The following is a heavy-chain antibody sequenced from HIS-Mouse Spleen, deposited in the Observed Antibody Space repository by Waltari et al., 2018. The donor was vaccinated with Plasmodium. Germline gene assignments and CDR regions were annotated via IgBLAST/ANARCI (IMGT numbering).Heavy chain of an antibody. CDR2: INPNSGGT. Sequence: QVQLVQSGAAVKTPGASVKVSCKASGYTFTRYYIHWVRQAPGQVHEWMGWINPNSGGTNYAQKFQGRVTMTRDTSISTAYMELSRLRSDDTAVYYCARDLAAAGHFDYWGQGTLVTVSS. V-gene: IGHV1-2*02. D-gene: IGHD6-13*01. CDR1: GYTFTRYY. CDR3: ARDLAAAGHFDY. J-gene: IGHJ4*02.